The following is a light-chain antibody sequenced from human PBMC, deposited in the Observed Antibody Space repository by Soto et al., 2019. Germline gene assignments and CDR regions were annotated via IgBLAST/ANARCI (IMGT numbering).Light chain of an antibody. V-gene: IGLV2-14*01. CDR2: DVS. J-gene: IGLJ2*01. CDR1: SSDVGGYNY. Sequence: QSVLTQPASVSGSPGQSITISCTGTSSDVGGYNYVSWYQQHPGKAPKFMIYDVSNRPSGVSDRFSGSKSGNTASLTISGLQAEDEADYYCSSSTTGSTPVVFGGGTQLPS. CDR3: SSSTTGSTPVV.